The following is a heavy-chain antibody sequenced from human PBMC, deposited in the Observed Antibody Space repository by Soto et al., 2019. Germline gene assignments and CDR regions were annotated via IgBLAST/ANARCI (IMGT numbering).Heavy chain of an antibody. CDR1: GFTFSSYA. D-gene: IGHD2-15*01. J-gene: IGHJ5*02. Sequence: HPGGSLRLSCAASGFTFSSYAMSWVRQAPGKGLEWVSAISGSGGSTYYADSVKGRFTISRDNSKNTLYLQMNSLRAEDTAVYYCAKDKRNCSGGSCYSANWFDPWGQGTLVTVSS. CDR3: AKDKRNCSGGSCYSANWFDP. V-gene: IGHV3-23*01. CDR2: ISGSGGST.